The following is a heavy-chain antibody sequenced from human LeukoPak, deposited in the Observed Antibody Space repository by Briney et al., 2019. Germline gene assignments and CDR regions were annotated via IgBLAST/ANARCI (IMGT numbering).Heavy chain of an antibody. V-gene: IGHV3-30*02. CDR1: GFTFSSYG. J-gene: IGHJ4*02. Sequence: PGGSLRLSCAASGFTFSSYGMHWVRQAPGKGLEWVAFIRYDGSNKYYADSVKGRFNISRDKSKNTLYLQMNSLRAEDTAVYYCAKDPYLNIVVGPAAYWGQGTLVTVSS. D-gene: IGHD2-2*01. CDR3: AKDPYLNIVVGPAAY. CDR2: IRYDGSNK.